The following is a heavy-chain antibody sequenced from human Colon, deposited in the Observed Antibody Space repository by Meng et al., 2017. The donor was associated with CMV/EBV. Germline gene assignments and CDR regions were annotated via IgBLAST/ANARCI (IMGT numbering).Heavy chain of an antibody. V-gene: IGHV4-61*01. Sequence: AETLSLTCNVSGGSVRSGSDYWSRIRQPPGKGLEWVGHVYYTGSTNYNPSLRGRVTMSMDTSKNQFSLMLNSVTAADTAVYYCARGKTMYGVTYYFDSWGLGTLVTVSS. D-gene: IGHD2-21*02. CDR1: GGSVRSGSDY. CDR2: VYYTGST. CDR3: ARGKTMYGVTYYFDS. J-gene: IGHJ4*02.